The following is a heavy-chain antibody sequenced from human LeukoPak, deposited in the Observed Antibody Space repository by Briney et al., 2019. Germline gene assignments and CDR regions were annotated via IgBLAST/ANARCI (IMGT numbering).Heavy chain of an antibody. CDR3: ARPGVGSGRYDAFDI. CDR1: GGSISSYY. CDR2: IFYSGST. V-gene: IGHV4-59*08. D-gene: IGHD5-12*01. J-gene: IGHJ3*02. Sequence: SETLSLTCTVSGGSISSYYWSWIRQPPGKGLEWIGYIFYSGSTNYNPSLESRVTMSVDTSKNQFSLKLRSVTAADTAVYYCARPGVGSGRYDAFDIWGQGTLVIVSS.